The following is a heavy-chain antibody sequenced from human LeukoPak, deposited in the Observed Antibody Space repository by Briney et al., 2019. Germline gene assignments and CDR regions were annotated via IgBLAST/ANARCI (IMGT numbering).Heavy chain of an antibody. J-gene: IGHJ4*02. CDR1: GFTFSSYS. Sequence: TGGSLRLSCAASGFTFSSYSMNWVRQAPGKGLEWVSYISSSTIYYADSVKGRFTISRDNAKNSLYLQMNSLGAEDTAVYYCARDLGALLWFGELPEYFDYWGQGTLVTVSS. D-gene: IGHD3-10*01. CDR2: ISSSTI. CDR3: ARDLGALLWFGELPEYFDY. V-gene: IGHV3-48*01.